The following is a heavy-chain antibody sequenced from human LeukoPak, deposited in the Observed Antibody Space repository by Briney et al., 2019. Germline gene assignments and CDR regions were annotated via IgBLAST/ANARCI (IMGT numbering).Heavy chain of an antibody. V-gene: IGHV4-59*01. Sequence: SEILSLTCTVSGGSISTFYWSWIRQPPGKGLEWIGYIYYSGSTNYNPSLKSRVTISVDTSKNQFSLKLSSVTAADTAVYYCARDSSYYGSGSYNWYFDLWGRGTLVTVSS. CDR1: GGSISTFY. D-gene: IGHD3-10*01. J-gene: IGHJ2*01. CDR2: IYYSGST. CDR3: ARDSSYYGSGSYNWYFDL.